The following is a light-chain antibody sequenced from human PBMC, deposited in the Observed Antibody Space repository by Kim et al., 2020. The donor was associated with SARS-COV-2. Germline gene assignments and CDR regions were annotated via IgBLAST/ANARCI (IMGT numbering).Light chain of an antibody. V-gene: IGKV3-15*01. J-gene: IGKJ1*01. Sequence: LSVSPGERATLSCRASQSVSSNLAWYQQKPGQAPRLLIYGASTRATGIPARFSGSGSGTEFTLTISSLQSEDFAVYYCQQYNNRTFGQGTKVDIK. CDR2: GAS. CDR1: QSVSSN. CDR3: QQYNNRT.